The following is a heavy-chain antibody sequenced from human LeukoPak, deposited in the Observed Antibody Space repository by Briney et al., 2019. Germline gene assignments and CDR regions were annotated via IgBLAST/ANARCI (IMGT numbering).Heavy chain of an antibody. CDR2: ISHDGSKK. CDR1: GFAFSSYA. CDR3: AKDQSSISVTGTDV. D-gene: IGHD2-2*01. Sequence: PGGSLRLSCAASGFAFSSYAVHWVRQAPGKGLECVAVISHDGSKKYYADVVKGRFTISRDNSKNTLYLHMNSLIPEDTAVYYCAKDQSSISVTGTDVWGQGNTVIVSS. V-gene: IGHV3-30-3*01. J-gene: IGHJ6*02.